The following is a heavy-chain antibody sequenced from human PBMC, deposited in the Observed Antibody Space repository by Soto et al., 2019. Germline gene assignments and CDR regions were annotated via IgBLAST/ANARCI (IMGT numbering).Heavy chain of an antibody. CDR3: ARDAPPADY. CDR2: ISAYNGNT. CDR1: GYSFTSYL. Sequence: APVKLSCKASGYSFTSYLISWVRQAPGQGLEWMGWISAYNGNTNYAQKFQGRVTMTTDTSTSTAYMELRSLRSDDTAVYYCARDAPPADYWGQGTLVTVSS. J-gene: IGHJ4*02. V-gene: IGHV1-18*01.